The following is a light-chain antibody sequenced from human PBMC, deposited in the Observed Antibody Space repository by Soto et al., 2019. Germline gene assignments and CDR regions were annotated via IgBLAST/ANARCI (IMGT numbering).Light chain of an antibody. CDR2: GAS. J-gene: IGKJ1*01. V-gene: IGKV3-20*01. CDR1: QSVSSSY. Sequence: DIVMTQSPDSLAVSLGERATLSCRAIQSVSSSYLAWYQQKPGQAPRLLIYGASSRATGIPDRFSGSGSGTDFTLTISRLEPEDFAVYYCQQYGSSRPWTFGQGTKVDIK. CDR3: QQYGSSRPWT.